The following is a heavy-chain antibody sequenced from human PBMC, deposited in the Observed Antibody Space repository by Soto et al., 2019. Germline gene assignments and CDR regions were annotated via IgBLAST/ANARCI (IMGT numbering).Heavy chain of an antibody. V-gene: IGHV1-8*01. D-gene: IGHD3-22*01. J-gene: IGHJ4*02. CDR2: MNPNSGNT. CDR1: GYTFTSYD. CDR3: ARLYSWRKGIVVVITRSYYFDY. Sequence: QVQLVQSGAEVKKPGASVKVSCKASGYTFTSYDINWVRQATGQGLEWMGWMNPNSGNTGYAQKFQGRVTMTRNTTISTAYMELSSLRSEDTAVYYCARLYSWRKGIVVVITRSYYFDYWGQGTLVTVSS.